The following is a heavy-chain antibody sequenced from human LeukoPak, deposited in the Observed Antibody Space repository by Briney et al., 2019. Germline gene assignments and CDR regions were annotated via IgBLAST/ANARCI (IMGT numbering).Heavy chain of an antibody. CDR2: IYYSGTT. V-gene: IGHV4-39*01. CDR3: ARVRSEWELRGVLDY. J-gene: IGHJ4*02. D-gene: IGHD1-26*01. CDR1: GGSISSSSYY. Sequence: SETLSLTCTVSGGSISSSSYYWGWIRQPPGKGLEWIGSIYYSGTTYYNPSLTSRVTISVDTSKNQFSLKLSSVTAADTAVYYCARVRSEWELRGVLDYWGQGTLVTVSS.